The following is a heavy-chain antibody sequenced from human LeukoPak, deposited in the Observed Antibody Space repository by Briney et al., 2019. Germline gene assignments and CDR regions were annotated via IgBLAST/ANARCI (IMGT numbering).Heavy chain of an antibody. CDR1: GYTFTSYG. V-gene: IGHV1-18*01. CDR3: ARNFDWLLENNWFDP. CDR2: ISAYNGNT. J-gene: IGHJ5*02. Sequence: GASVKVSCKASGYTFTSYGISWVRQAPGQGLEWMGWISAYNGNTNYAQKLQGRVTMTTDTSTSTAYMELRSLRSDDTAVYYCARNFDWLLENNWFDPWGQGTLVTASS. D-gene: IGHD3-9*01.